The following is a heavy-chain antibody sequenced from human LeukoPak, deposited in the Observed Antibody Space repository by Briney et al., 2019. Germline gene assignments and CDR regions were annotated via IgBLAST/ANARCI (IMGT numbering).Heavy chain of an antibody. Sequence: ASVKASCKASGYTFTGYYMHWVRQAPGQGLEWMGWINPNSGGTNYAQKFQGRVTMTRDTSISTAYMELSRLRSDDTAVYYCARVVGGTYYFDYWGQGTLVTVSS. CDR3: ARVVGGTYYFDY. J-gene: IGHJ4*02. CDR2: INPNSGGT. V-gene: IGHV1-2*02. CDR1: GYTFTGYY. D-gene: IGHD1-26*01.